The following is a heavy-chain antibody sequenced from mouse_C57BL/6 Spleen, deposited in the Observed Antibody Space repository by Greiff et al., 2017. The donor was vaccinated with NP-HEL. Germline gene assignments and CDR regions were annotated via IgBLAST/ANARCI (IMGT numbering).Heavy chain of an antibody. CDR1: GFTFSSYT. V-gene: IGHV5-9*01. Sequence: EVKLMESGGGLVKPGGSLKLSCAASGFTFSSYTMSWVRQTPEKRLEWVATISGGGGNTYYPDSVKGRFTISRDNAKNTLYLQMSSLRSEDTALYYCARQFITTVVGVFDYWGQGTTLTVSS. CDR2: ISGGGGNT. CDR3: ARQFITTVVGVFDY. J-gene: IGHJ2*01. D-gene: IGHD1-1*01.